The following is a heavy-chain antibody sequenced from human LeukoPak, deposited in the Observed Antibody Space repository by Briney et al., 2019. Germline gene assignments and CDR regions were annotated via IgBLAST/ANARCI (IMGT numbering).Heavy chain of an antibody. CDR1: GYTLSGYY. Sequence: PWASVKVSCKTSGYTLSGYYIHWVRQAPGQGLEWMGWINPNTGGTNYAQKFQGRVTMTRDTPISTVYMELTGLTSDDTAGYYCARDVTTVLTDGQINWFDPWGVGTLVTVSS. D-gene: IGHD4-17*01. J-gene: IGHJ5*02. V-gene: IGHV1-2*02. CDR3: ARDVTTVLTDGQINWFDP. CDR2: INPNTGGT.